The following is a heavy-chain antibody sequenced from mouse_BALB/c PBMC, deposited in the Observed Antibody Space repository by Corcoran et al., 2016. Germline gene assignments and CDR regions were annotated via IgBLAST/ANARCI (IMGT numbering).Heavy chain of an antibody. CDR3: ARRFITTALDY. D-gene: IGHD1-2*01. J-gene: IGHJ2*01. CDR1: GYTFTNYG. V-gene: IGHV9-3-1*01. Sequence: QIQLVQSGPELKKPGETVKISCKASGYTFTNYGMNWVKQAPGKGLKWMGWINTYTGEPTYADDFKGRFAFSLETSASTAYLQINNLKNEDTATYFCARRFITTALDYWGQDTTLTVSS. CDR2: INTYTGEP.